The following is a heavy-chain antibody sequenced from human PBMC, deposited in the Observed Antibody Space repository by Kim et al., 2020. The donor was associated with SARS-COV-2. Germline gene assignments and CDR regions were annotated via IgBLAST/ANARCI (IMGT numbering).Heavy chain of an antibody. CDR2: IWYDGSNK. J-gene: IGHJ4*01. D-gene: IGHD3-22*01. CDR1: GFTFSNYG. V-gene: IGHV3-33*01. CDR3: ASQRHYYASSVYSFDY. Sequence: GGSRRLSCAASGFTFSNYGMHWVRQAPGKGLEWVAVIWYDGSNKYYGDSVKGRFTISRDNSKNTLYLQMNSLRAEDTAVYYCASQRHYYASSVYSFDYWG.